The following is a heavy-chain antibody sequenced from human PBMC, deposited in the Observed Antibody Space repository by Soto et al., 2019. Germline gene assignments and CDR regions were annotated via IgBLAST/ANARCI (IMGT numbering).Heavy chain of an antibody. J-gene: IGHJ6*02. CDR2: IYSDGAT. CDR3: SRVGCSNSNCQTRGMDV. Sequence: QVQLQESGPGLVRPSETLYLICNVSGGPISNYYWSWVRQPAGKGLEWVGRIYSDGATNYSSSLKSRVFMSLDMSGNQFSLQLNSVTAADTAVYYCSRVGCSNSNCQTRGMDVWGQGTTVTVSS. CDR1: GGPISNYY. V-gene: IGHV4-4*07. D-gene: IGHD2-2*01.